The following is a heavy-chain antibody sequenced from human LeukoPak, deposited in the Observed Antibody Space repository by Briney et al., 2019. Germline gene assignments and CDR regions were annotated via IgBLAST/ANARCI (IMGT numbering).Heavy chain of an antibody. CDR1: GFTFSIFW. J-gene: IGHJ6*03. CDR2: ISTDGSST. V-gene: IGHV3-74*01. Sequence: GGSLRLSCAASGFTFSIFWMHWVRQAPGKGLVWVSRISTDGSSTSYADSVKGRFTISRDNAKNTLYLQMNSLRAEDTAVYYCARNPPWELLGYYYYYMDVWGKGTTVTVSS. CDR3: ARNPPWELLGYYYYYMDV. D-gene: IGHD1-26*01.